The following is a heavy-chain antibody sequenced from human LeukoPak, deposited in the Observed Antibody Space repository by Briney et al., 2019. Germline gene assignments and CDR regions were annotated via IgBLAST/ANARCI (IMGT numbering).Heavy chain of an antibody. V-gene: IGHV3-23*01. D-gene: IGHD6-19*01. J-gene: IGHJ1*01. Sequence: GGSLRLSCAASGFTFSSYAMSWVRQAPGKGLEWVSAISGSGGSTYYADSVKSRFTISRDNSKNTLYLQMNSLRAEDTAVYYCAKDGDIAVAGTTAEYFQHWGQGTLVTVSS. CDR3: AKDGDIAVAGTTAEYFQH. CDR1: GFTFSSYA. CDR2: ISGSGGST.